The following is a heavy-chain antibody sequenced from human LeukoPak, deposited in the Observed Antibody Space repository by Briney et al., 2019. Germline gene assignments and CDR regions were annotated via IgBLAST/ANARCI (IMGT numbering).Heavy chain of an antibody. CDR1: GGSISSYY. CDR3: ARDRSFYYDSSGYYPPYFDY. D-gene: IGHD3-22*01. CDR2: IYTSGST. J-gene: IGHJ4*02. Sequence: SETLSLTCTVSGGSISSYYWSWIRQPAGKGLGWIGRIYTSGSTNYNPSLKSRVTMSVDTSKNQFSLKLSSVTAADTAVYYCARDRSFYYDSSGYYPPYFDYWGQGTLVTVSS. V-gene: IGHV4-4*07.